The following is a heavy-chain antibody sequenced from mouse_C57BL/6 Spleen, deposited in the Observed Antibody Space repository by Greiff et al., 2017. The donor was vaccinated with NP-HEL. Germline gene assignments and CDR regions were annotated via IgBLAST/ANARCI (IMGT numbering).Heavy chain of an antibody. J-gene: IGHJ4*01. D-gene: IGHD2-2*01. CDR1: GYTFTSYW. V-gene: IGHV1-69*01. CDR3: ARKVVTPYYAMDY. CDR2: IDPSDSYT. Sequence: QVQLQQPGAELVMPGASVKLSCKASGYTFTSYWMHWVKQRPGQGLEWIGEIDPSDSYTNYNQKFKGKSTLTVDKSSSTAYMQLSSLTSEDSAVYYCARKVVTPYYAMDYWGQGTSVTVSS.